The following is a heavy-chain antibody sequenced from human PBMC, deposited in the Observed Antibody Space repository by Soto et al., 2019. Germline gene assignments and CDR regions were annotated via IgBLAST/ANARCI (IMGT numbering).Heavy chain of an antibody. V-gene: IGHV4-59*01. Sequence: SETLSLTCTVSGGSISSYYWSWIRQPPGKGLEWIGYIYYSGSTNYNPSLKSRVTISVDTSKNQFSLKLSPVTAADTAVYYCARQIGPEDIVVVPAAMSYYYYMDVWGKGTTVTVSS. CDR3: ARQIGPEDIVVVPAAMSYYYYMDV. J-gene: IGHJ6*03. CDR1: GGSISSYY. CDR2: IYYSGST. D-gene: IGHD2-2*01.